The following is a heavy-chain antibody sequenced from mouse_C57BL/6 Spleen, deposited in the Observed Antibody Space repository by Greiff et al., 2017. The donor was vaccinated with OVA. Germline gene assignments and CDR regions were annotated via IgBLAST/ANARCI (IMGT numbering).Heavy chain of an antibody. V-gene: IGHV1-59*01. CDR1: GYTFTSYW. Sequence: QVQLQQPGAELVRPGTSVKLSCKASGYTFTSYWMHWVKRRPGQGLEWIGVIDPSDSFTNYNPKFKGKATLTVDTSSSTAYMQLSSLTSEDSATYYCVAHYYGSSYAPFDYWGQGTTLTVSS. J-gene: IGHJ2*01. CDR2: IDPSDSFT. CDR3: VAHYYGSSYAPFDY. D-gene: IGHD1-1*01.